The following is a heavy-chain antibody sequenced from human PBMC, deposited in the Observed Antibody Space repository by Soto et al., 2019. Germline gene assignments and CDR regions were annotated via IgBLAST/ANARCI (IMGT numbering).Heavy chain of an antibody. Sequence: GGSLRLSCAASGFSSSGYWMAWVRQAPGKGLEWVANIKQDGSEENYVDSVKGRFTISRDNAKNSLYLQMNSLRAEDTAVYYCARVGVLLAYFYYYYMDVWGKGTTVTVSS. CDR3: ARVGVLLAYFYYYYMDV. D-gene: IGHD2-15*01. CDR1: GFSSSGYW. J-gene: IGHJ6*03. CDR2: IKQDGSEE. V-gene: IGHV3-7*01.